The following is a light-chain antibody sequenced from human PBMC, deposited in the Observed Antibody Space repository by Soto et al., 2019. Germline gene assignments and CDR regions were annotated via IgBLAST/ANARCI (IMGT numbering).Light chain of an antibody. Sequence: DIQMTQSPSTLSASVVDRVTITFRASQCISSWLAWYQQKPGKAPKLLIYKASSLESGVPSRFSGSGSGTEFTLTISSLQPDDFATYYCQQYNSLWTFGQGTKVEIK. V-gene: IGKV1-5*03. CDR2: KAS. CDR3: QQYNSLWT. J-gene: IGKJ1*01. CDR1: QCISSW.